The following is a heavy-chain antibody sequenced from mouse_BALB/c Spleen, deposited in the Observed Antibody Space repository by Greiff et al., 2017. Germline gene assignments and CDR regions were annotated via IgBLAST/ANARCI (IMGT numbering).Heavy chain of an antibody. Sequence: VQLKQSGPELVKPGASVKVSCKASGYSFTDYNMYWVKQSHGKSLEWIGYIDPYNGGTNYNEKFKGKATLTADKSSSTAYMQLSSLTSDDSAVYFCARWYGNYYFDYWGQGTTLTVSS. D-gene: IGHD2-10*02. V-gene: IGHV1S135*01. CDR3: ARWYGNYYFDY. CDR1: GYSFTDYN. J-gene: IGHJ2*01. CDR2: IDPYNGGT.